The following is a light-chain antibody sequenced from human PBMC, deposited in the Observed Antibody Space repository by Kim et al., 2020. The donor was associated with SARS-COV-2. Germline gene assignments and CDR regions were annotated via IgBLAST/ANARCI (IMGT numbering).Light chain of an antibody. CDR2: KAS. J-gene: IGKJ2*01. CDR3: QQYDSHPNT. CDR1: QSMGYL. Sequence: SASVGDRVTITCRASQSMGYLLAWYQQKPGKAPKALIYKASSSESGVPSRFSGSISGTEFTLTISSLQPDDFATYFCQQYDSHPNTCGQGTKLEI. V-gene: IGKV1-5*03.